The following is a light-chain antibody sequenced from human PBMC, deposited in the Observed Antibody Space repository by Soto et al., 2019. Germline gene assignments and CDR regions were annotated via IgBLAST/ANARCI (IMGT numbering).Light chain of an antibody. CDR3: SSYTTRSTV. CDR1: SSGVGGYNY. J-gene: IGLJ1*01. Sequence: QSVLTQPASVSGSPGQSITISCSGTSSGVGGYNYVSWYQQHPGKAPKLMIYEVNNRPSGVSNRFSGSKSGNTASLTISGPQAEDEADYYCSSYTTRSTVFGTGTKVTVL. CDR2: EVN. V-gene: IGLV2-14*01.